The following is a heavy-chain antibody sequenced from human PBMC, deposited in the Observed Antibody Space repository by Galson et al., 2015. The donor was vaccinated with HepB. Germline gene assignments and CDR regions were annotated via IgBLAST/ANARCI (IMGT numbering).Heavy chain of an antibody. CDR1: GFTFSSYW. J-gene: IGHJ4*02. V-gene: IGHV3-7*03. D-gene: IGHD6-13*01. CDR3: ARDSSLLGSGLPPGVAAADSPPTMFFDN. Sequence: SLRLSCAASGFTFSSYWMYWVRQTPGKGLEWVAKIKQDGSEKYYVDSVRGRFTISRDNAKNSLYLQMNSLRAEDTAVYYCARDSSLLGSGLPPGVAAADSPPTMFFDNWGQGTLVTVPS. CDR2: IKQDGSEK.